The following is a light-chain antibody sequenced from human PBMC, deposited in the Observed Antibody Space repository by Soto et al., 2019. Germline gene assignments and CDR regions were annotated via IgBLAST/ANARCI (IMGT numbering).Light chain of an antibody. V-gene: IGKV3-20*01. J-gene: IGKJ1*01. CDR3: QQFGSSPPWT. CDR2: GAS. CDR1: QSVTSSY. Sequence: EIVLTQSPGTLSLSPGERATLSCRASQSVTSSYLAWYQHKRGQAPRLLIYGASNRATGIPDRFSGSGSGTDFTLTISRLEPEDFAVYYCQQFGSSPPWTFGQWTKVEIK.